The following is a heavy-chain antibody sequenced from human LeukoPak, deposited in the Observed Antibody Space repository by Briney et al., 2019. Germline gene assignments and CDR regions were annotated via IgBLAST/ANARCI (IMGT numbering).Heavy chain of an antibody. V-gene: IGHV3-23*01. CDR1: GFTFTTYW. CDR3: AKDYRGFDY. D-gene: IGHD1-26*01. Sequence: PGGSLRLSCAASGFTFTTYWMSWIRQAPGKGLGWVSAIGGRTDTTYYADSVKGRFTISRDNSKNTLFLQMNSLRAEDTAVYYCAKDYRGFDYWGQGTLVTVSS. CDR2: IGGRTDTT. J-gene: IGHJ4*02.